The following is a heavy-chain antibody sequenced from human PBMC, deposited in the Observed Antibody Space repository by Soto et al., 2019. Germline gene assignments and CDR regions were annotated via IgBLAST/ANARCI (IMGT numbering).Heavy chain of an antibody. Sequence: QVQLQESGPGLVKPSETLSLTCTVSGGSVSSGGYFWSWIRQPPGKGLEWIGYISYSGSTKYNPSLESRVTLSVDTSNKNFSLKLASVTAADTAVYYCARAPYSSGWPDSWGQGTLVTVSS. J-gene: IGHJ4*02. D-gene: IGHD6-19*01. CDR1: GGSVSSGGYF. CDR3: ARAPYSSGWPDS. V-gene: IGHV4-61*03. CDR2: ISYSGST.